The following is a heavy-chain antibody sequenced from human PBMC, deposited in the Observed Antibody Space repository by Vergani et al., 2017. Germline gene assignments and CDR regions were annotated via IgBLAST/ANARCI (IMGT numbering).Heavy chain of an antibody. CDR3: ARLDGDLNDFDY. CDR1: GYSFTSYW. J-gene: IGHJ4*02. D-gene: IGHD2-21*02. V-gene: IGHV5-10-1*03. Sequence: DVQLVQSGAEVNKPEESLRISCKGSGYSFTSYWIRWVRQMPGKGLEWMGRNDPSDSYTNYSPSFQGHVTISAAKSISTAYLQWSSLKASDTAMYYCARLDGDLNDFDYWGQGTLVTVSS. CDR2: NDPSDSYT.